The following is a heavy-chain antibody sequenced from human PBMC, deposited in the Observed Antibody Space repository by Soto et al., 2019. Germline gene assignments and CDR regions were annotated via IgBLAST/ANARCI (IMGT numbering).Heavy chain of an antibody. CDR3: AKIRITMIVAGDWFDP. Sequence: EVQLLESGGGLVQPGGSLRLSCAASGFTFSSYAMSWVRQAPGKGLEWVSAISGSGGSTYYADSVKGRFTISRDNSKNTLYLQMNSLRAEDTAVYYCAKIRITMIVAGDWFDPWGQGTLVTVSS. D-gene: IGHD3-22*01. J-gene: IGHJ5*02. CDR1: GFTFSSYA. V-gene: IGHV3-23*01. CDR2: ISGSGGST.